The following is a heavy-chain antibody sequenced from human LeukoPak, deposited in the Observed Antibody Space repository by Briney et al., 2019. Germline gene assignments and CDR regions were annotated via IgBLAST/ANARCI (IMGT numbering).Heavy chain of an antibody. CDR2: IYYSGST. J-gene: IGHJ4*02. D-gene: IGHD5-18*01. CDR1: GGSISSYY. CDR3: ARVRGYSFPSDY. Sequence: SETLSLTCTVSGGSISSYYWSWIRQPPGKGLEWIGYIYYSGSTNYNPSLKSRVTISVDTSKNQFSLKLSSVTAADTAVYYCARVRGYSFPSDYWGQGTLVTVSS. V-gene: IGHV4-59*01.